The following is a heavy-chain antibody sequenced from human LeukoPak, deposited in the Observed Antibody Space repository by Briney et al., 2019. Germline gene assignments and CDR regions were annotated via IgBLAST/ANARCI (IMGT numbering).Heavy chain of an antibody. Sequence: SETLSLTCAVYGGSFSGYYWSWIRQPPGKGLEWIGEINHSGSTNYNPSLKSRVTISVDTSKNQFPLKLSSVTAADTAVYYCRGDQLLAAYFDYWGQGTLVTVSS. CDR3: RGDQLLAAYFDY. J-gene: IGHJ4*02. V-gene: IGHV4-34*01. D-gene: IGHD2-2*01. CDR2: INHSGST. CDR1: GGSFSGYY.